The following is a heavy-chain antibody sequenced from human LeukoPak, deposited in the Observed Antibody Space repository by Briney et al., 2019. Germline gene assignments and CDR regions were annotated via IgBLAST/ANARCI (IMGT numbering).Heavy chain of an antibody. D-gene: IGHD6-13*01. J-gene: IGHJ5*02. Sequence: GASVKVSCKVSGYTLTGLSMHWVRQAPGKGLEWMGGFDPEDGETIYAQKFQGRVTMTEDTSTDTAYMELSSLRSEDTAVYYCATGGAAAGLNWFDPWGQGTLVTVSS. CDR2: FDPEDGET. V-gene: IGHV1-24*01. CDR1: GYTLTGLS. CDR3: ATGGAAAGLNWFDP.